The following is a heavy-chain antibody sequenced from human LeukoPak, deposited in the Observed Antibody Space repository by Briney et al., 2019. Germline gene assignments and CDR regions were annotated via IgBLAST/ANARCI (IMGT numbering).Heavy chain of an antibody. CDR2: VSSRSSFI. CDR3: ARDLRSSSFDY. D-gene: IGHD6-13*01. Sequence: GGSLRLSCAASEFTFSPYSMNWVRQAPGKGLEWVSLVSSRSSFINYADSVKGRFIISRDNAKNSLYLQMNSLRAEDTAVYYCARDLRSSSFDYWGQGTLVTVSS. CDR1: EFTFSPYS. J-gene: IGHJ4*02. V-gene: IGHV3-21*01.